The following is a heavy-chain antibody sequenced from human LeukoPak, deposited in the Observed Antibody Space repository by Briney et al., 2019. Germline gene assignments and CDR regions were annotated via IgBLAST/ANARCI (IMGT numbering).Heavy chain of an antibody. D-gene: IGHD2-2*01. J-gene: IGHJ4*02. V-gene: IGHV1-2*02. CDR3: ARRQIDCSTTSCYVDY. CDR1: GYTFTDYY. CDR2: INPNRGGT. Sequence: ASVKVSCKASGYTFTDYYINWIRQAPGQGLEWMGWINPNRGGTSYAQNFQGRVTMTRDTPISTAYMELSRLRSDDTAVYYCARRQIDCSTTSCYVDYWGRGTLVTASS.